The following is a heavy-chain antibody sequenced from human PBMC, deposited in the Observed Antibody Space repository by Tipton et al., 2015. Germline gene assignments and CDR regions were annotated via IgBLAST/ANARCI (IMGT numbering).Heavy chain of an antibody. CDR2: IYSSATT. J-gene: IGHJ6*02. CDR1: GGSISSYY. Sequence: TLSLTCTVSGGSISSYYWNWIRQSPGKGLEWIGYIYSSATTSYSSALRSRVTISVDTSKNQLYLKLSSVTAADTAVYYCARDSPFGGMDVWGQGTTVTVSS. V-gene: IGHV4-59*01. D-gene: IGHD3-3*01. CDR3: ARDSPFGGMDV.